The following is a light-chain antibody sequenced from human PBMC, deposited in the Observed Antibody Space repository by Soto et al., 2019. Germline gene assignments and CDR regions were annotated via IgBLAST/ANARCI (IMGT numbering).Light chain of an antibody. CDR2: EVT. V-gene: IGLV2-23*02. CDR3: CSYAGNSDVV. J-gene: IGLJ2*01. CDR1: SSDVGSYNL. Sequence: QSALSQPASVSGSPGQSITISCTGSSSDVGSYNLVSWFQQHPGKAPKLMISEVTRRPSGVSNRFSASKSDNTASLTISGLQAEDEADYYCCSYAGNSDVVFGGGTQLTVL.